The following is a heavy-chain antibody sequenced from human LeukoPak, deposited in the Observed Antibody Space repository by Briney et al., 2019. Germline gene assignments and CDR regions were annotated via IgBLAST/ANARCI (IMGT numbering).Heavy chain of an antibody. CDR3: ARDPHSLDY. CDR1: GFTFSSYS. Sequence: GGSLRLSCAASGFTFSSYSMNWVRQAPGKGLEWVAYIAYTGTIHYADSVRGRFAISRDNAKSSLFLQLNSLRAEDTAVYYCARDPHSLDYWGQGNLVTVSS. J-gene: IGHJ4*02. CDR2: IAYTGTI. V-gene: IGHV3-48*01.